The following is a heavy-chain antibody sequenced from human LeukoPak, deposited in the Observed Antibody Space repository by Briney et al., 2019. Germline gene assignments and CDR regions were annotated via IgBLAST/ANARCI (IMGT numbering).Heavy chain of an antibody. CDR3: AAMVLVYFDY. D-gene: IGHD3-10*01. Sequence: GGSLRPSCAASGFTFSSYGMHWVRQAPGKGLEWVAFIRYDGSNKYYADSVKGRFTISRDNSKNTLYLQMNSLRAEDTAVYYCAAMVLVYFDYWGQGTLVTVSS. CDR2: IRYDGSNK. J-gene: IGHJ4*02. V-gene: IGHV3-30*02. CDR1: GFTFSSYG.